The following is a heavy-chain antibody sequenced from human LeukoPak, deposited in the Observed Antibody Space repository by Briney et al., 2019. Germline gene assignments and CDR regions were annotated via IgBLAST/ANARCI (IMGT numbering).Heavy chain of an antibody. CDR1: GFTFSNVW. V-gene: IGHV3-15*01. CDR3: TSYSSDSSGYYQFDY. J-gene: IGHJ4*02. CDR2: VKSKTDGGTT. Sequence: GGSLRLSCAASGFTFSNVWMAWVRQAPGKGLEWIGRVKSKTDGGTTDYAAPVKGRFTISRDDSKNTLYLQMNSLKTEDTAVYYCTSYSSDSSGYYQFDYWGQGTLVTVSS. D-gene: IGHD3-22*01.